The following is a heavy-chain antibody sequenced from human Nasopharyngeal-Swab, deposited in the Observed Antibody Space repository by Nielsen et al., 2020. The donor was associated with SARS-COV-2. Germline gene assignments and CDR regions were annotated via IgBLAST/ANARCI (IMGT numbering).Heavy chain of an antibody. D-gene: IGHD3-3*01. CDR2: INPSGGST. CDR3: ARDGVLTIFGVWRAPGSEYYFDY. V-gene: IGHV1-46*01. J-gene: IGHJ4*02. Sequence: ASVKVSCKASGYTLTSYYMHWVRQAPGQGLEWMGIINPSGGSTSYAQKFQGRVTMTRDTSTSTVYMELSSLRSEDTAVYYCARDGVLTIFGVWRAPGSEYYFDYWGQGTLVTVSS. CDR1: GYTLTSYY.